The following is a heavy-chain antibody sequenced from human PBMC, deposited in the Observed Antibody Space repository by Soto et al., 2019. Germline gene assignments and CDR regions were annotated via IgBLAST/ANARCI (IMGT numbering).Heavy chain of an antibody. D-gene: IGHD6-6*01. J-gene: IGHJ3*02. CDR2: INPNSGGT. Sequence: AAVKVSCKASGYTFTGYYMHWVRQAPGQGLEWMGWINPNSGGTNYAQKFQCWVTMTRDTSISTAYMELSRLRSDDTAVYYCARRAIGSSRAFDIWGQGTMVTVSS. CDR1: GYTFTGYY. CDR3: ARRAIGSSRAFDI. V-gene: IGHV1-2*04.